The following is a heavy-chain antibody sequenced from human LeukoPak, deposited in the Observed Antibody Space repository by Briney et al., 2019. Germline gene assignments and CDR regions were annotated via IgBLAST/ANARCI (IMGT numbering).Heavy chain of an antibody. J-gene: IGHJ6*02. CDR3: ARAFTIFPPHYGMDV. CDR1: GFTFSSYW. D-gene: IGHD3-3*01. CDR2: IKQDGSEK. V-gene: IGHV3-7*01. Sequence: GGSLRLSCAASGFTFSSYWMSWVRQAPGKGLEWVANIKQDGSEKYYVDSVKGRFTISRDNAKNSLYLQMNSLRAEDTAVYYCARAFTIFPPHYGMDVWGQGTTVTVSS.